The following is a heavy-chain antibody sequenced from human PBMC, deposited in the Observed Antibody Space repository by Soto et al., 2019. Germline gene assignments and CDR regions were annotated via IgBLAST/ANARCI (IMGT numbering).Heavy chain of an antibody. CDR3: AKDLSGSYYGPIDC. Sequence: PGGSLRLSCAASGFTFDDYALHWVRQAPGKGLEWVSGITWNSGNIDYADSVKGRFTISRDSAKNSLHLQMNSLRADDTALYYCAKDLSGSYYGPIDCWGHGTLVTVSS. J-gene: IGHJ4*01. CDR1: GFTFDDYA. D-gene: IGHD1-26*01. V-gene: IGHV3-9*01. CDR2: ITWNSGNI.